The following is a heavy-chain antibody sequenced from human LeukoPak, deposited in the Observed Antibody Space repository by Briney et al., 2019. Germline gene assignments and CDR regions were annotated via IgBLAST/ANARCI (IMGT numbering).Heavy chain of an antibody. J-gene: IGHJ4*02. D-gene: IGHD6-13*01. CDR1: GFTFSSYS. Sequence: PGGSLRPSCAASGFTFSSYSMNWVRQAPGKGLEWVSYISSSSSTIYYADSVKGRFTISRDNAKNSLYLQMNSLRAEDTAVYYCARGDSSSWYYFDYWGQGTLVTVSS. V-gene: IGHV3-48*01. CDR3: ARGDSSSWYYFDY. CDR2: ISSSSSTI.